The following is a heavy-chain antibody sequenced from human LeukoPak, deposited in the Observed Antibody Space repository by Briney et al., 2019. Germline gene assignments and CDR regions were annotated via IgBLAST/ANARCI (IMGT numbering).Heavy chain of an antibody. V-gene: IGHV3-48*03. CDR3: ARDSSMLRGPLVIYYFDF. CDR1: GFTFSSYE. CDR2: ISSSGSTI. J-gene: IGHJ4*02. Sequence: PGGSLRLSCAASGFTFSSYEMNWVRQAPGKGLKWVSYISSSGSTIYYADSVKGRFTISRDNAKNSLYLQMNSLRVEDTAVYYCARDSSMLRGPLVIYYFDFWGQGTLVTVSS. D-gene: IGHD3-10*01.